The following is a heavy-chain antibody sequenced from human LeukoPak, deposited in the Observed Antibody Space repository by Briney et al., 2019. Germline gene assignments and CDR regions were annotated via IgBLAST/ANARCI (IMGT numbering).Heavy chain of an antibody. D-gene: IGHD5-18*01. V-gene: IGHV3-53*01. J-gene: IGHJ4*02. CDR3: ARGSGYSYGFPDY. CDR2: IYSGDIT. CDR1: GFSVSNNY. Sequence: GGSLRLSCAASGFSVSNNYMSWVRQAPGKGLEWVSVIYSGDITYYTDPVKGRFTISRDNSKNTLYLQMNSLRAEDTAVYYCARGSGYSYGFPDYWGQGTLVTVSS.